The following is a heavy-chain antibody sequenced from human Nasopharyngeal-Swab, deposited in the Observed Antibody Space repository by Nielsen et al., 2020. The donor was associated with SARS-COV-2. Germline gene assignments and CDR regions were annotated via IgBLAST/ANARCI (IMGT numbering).Heavy chain of an antibody. CDR3: ARGTRGYSLYWYLDL. V-gene: IGHV4-59*01. CDR2: IYYSGST. CDR1: GGSISSYY. D-gene: IGHD3-22*01. Sequence: SETLSLTCTVSGGSISSYYWSWIRQPPGKGLEWIGYIYYSGSTNYNPSLKSRVTISVDTSKNQFSLKLSSVTAADTAVYYCARGTRGYSLYWYLDLWGRGTLVTVSS. J-gene: IGHJ2*01.